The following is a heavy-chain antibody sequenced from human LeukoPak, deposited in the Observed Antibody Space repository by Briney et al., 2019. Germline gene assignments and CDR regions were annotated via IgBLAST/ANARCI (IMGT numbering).Heavy chain of an antibody. Sequence: SETLSLTCAVYGGSFSGYYWSWLRQPPGKGLEWIGEINHSGSTNYNPSLKSRVTISVDTSKNQFSLKLSSVTAADTAVYYCARDRANYYYYYMDVWGKGTTVTVSS. CDR1: GGSFSGYY. CDR3: ARDRANYYYYYMDV. V-gene: IGHV4-34*01. CDR2: INHSGST. J-gene: IGHJ6*03.